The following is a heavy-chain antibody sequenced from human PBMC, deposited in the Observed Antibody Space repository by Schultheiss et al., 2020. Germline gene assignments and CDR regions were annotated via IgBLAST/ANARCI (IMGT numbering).Heavy chain of an antibody. CDR3: TTDRESRYCSSTSCPLYDY. D-gene: IGHD2-2*01. CDR1: GFTFSNAW. CDR2: IKSKTDGGTT. V-gene: IGHV3-15*01. Sequence: GGSLRLSCAASGFTFSNAWMSWVRQASGKGLEWVGRIKSKTDGGTTDYAAPVKGRFTISRDDSKNTLYLQMNSLKTEDTAVYYCTTDRESRYCSSTSCPLYDYWGQGTLVTVSS. J-gene: IGHJ4*02.